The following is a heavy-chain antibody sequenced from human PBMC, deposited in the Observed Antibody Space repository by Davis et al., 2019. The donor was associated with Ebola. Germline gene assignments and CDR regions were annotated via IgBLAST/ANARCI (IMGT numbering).Heavy chain of an antibody. J-gene: IGHJ4*02. CDR3: ARVQGYCTSTRCYTLGGCDY. CDR2: ISAYNGNT. V-gene: IGHV1-18*04. Sequence: AASVKVSCKASGYTFTNYGISWVRQAPGQGLEWMGWISAYNGNTNSPQKLQGRVAMTTDTSTSTAYMELRSLRSDDTAVYYCARVQGYCTSTRCYTLGGCDYWGQGTLVTVSS. CDR1: GYTFTNYG. D-gene: IGHD2-2*02.